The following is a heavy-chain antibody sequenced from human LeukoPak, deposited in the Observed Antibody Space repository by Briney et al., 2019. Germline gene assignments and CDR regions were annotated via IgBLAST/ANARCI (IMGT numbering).Heavy chain of an antibody. J-gene: IGHJ4*02. V-gene: IGHV1-69*04. CDR3: ARDSDIVVVVAASTPLDY. CDR2: IIPILGIA. Sequence: ASVKVSCKASGGTFSSYAISWVRQAPGQGLEWMGRIIPILGIANYAQKFQGRVTITADKSTSTAYMELSSLRSEDTAVYYCARDSDIVVVVAASTPLDYWGQGTLVTVSS. CDR1: GGTFSSYA. D-gene: IGHD2-15*01.